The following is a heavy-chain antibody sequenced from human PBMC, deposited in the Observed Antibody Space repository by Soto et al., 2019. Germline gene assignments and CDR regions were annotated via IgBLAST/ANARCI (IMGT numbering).Heavy chain of an antibody. CDR2: IYTGGST. CDR1: GGSISSYY. CDR3: ARDIYSDSSGYYYVEVPPYGMDV. J-gene: IGHJ6*02. Sequence: SETLSLTCTVSGGSISSYYWSWIRQPAGKGLEWVGRIYTGGSTNYNPSLKSRVTMSVDTSKNHFSLKLSSVIAADPAVYSCARDIYSDSSGYYYVEVPPYGMDVWGQGTTVTVSS. D-gene: IGHD3-22*01. V-gene: IGHV4-4*07.